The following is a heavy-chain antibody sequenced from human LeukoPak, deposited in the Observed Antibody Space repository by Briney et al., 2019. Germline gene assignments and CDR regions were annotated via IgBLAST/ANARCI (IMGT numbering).Heavy chain of an antibody. D-gene: IGHD4-23*01. J-gene: IGHJ4*02. Sequence: ASVKVSCKASGYTFISYYMHWVRQAPGQGPEWLGIINPSGGGTSYAQKFQGRVTMTRDTSTSTVSMELSSLKSEDTAVYYCARGGDNSYFDYWGQGTPVTVSS. CDR3: ARGGDNSYFDY. CDR1: GYTFISYY. CDR2: INPSGGGT. V-gene: IGHV1-46*01.